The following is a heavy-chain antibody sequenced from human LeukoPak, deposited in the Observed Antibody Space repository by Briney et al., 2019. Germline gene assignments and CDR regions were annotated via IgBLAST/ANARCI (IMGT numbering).Heavy chain of an antibody. CDR3: ARSRAYDAFDI. Sequence: GGSLRLSCAASGFTFSNYWMHWVRQAPGKGLVWVSRINSDGSSTSYADSVKGRFTIFRDNAKSTQYLQMNGLRAEDTAVYYCARSRAYDAFDIWGQGTMVTVSS. V-gene: IGHV3-74*01. CDR2: INSDGSST. CDR1: GFTFSNYW. J-gene: IGHJ3*02. D-gene: IGHD1-26*01.